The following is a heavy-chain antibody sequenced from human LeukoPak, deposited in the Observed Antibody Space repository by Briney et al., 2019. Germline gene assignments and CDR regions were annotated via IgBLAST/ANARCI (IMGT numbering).Heavy chain of an antibody. D-gene: IGHD3-10*01. Sequence: PGGSLRLSCAASGFTFSSYAMSWVRQAPGKGLEWVSAISGSGGSTYYADSVKGRFTISRDNSKNTPYLQMNSLRAEDTAVYYCAKDLWFGELLPFDYWGQGTLVTVSS. V-gene: IGHV3-23*01. CDR3: AKDLWFGELLPFDY. CDR2: ISGSGGST. J-gene: IGHJ4*02. CDR1: GFTFSSYA.